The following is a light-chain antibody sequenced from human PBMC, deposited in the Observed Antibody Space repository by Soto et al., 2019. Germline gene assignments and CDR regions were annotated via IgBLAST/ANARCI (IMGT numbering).Light chain of an antibody. CDR3: QQSYTTPRT. CDR1: QSISRH. Sequence: DIQMTQSPSSLSASVGDRVTITCRASQSISRHLNWYQQNPGKAPKLLIYGASSLQGGVPSRFSGSGSETDFTLTITTLQPEDFATYYCQQSYTTPRTFGQGTK. J-gene: IGKJ1*01. V-gene: IGKV1-39*01. CDR2: GAS.